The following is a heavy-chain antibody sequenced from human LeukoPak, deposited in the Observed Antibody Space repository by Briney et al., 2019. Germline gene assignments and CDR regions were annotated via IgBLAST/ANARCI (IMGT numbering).Heavy chain of an antibody. CDR1: GFIFSTYT. CDR3: ARDSDYGGFDY. V-gene: IGHV3-30*04. J-gene: IGHJ4*02. CDR2: MTYDGSTK. Sequence: PGRSLRLSCAASGFIFSTYTFHWVRQAPGKGLEWVALMTYDGSTKKFADSFKGRFTISRDNSKNTLYLQMNSLRGEDTAMYYCARDSDYGGFDYWGQGTLVTVAS. D-gene: IGHD4-23*01.